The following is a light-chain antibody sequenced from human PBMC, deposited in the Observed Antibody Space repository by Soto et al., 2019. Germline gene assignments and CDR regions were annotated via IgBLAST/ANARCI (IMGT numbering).Light chain of an antibody. CDR1: QSIRSN. CDR2: GAS. V-gene: IGKV3-15*01. CDR3: RQYNNWPRT. Sequence: EIVLTQSPATLTVSPGQRATLSCRASQSIRSNLAWYQQKPGLAPRLLIYGASTRETGIPARFSGSGAGTECTLTISSLQSEDFEVYYCRQYNNWPRTFGQGTKVDIK. J-gene: IGKJ1*01.